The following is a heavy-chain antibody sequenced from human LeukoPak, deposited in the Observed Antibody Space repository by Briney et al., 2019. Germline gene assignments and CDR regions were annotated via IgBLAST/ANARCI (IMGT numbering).Heavy chain of an antibody. Sequence: PSETLSLTCAVYGGSFSVYYWSWIRQPPGKGLEWIGEINHSGSTNYNPSLKSRVTISVDTSKNQFSLKLSSVTAADTAVYYCARQYYFDSSGYPMNHFDYWGQGTLVTVSS. CDR1: GGSFSVYY. CDR3: ARQYYFDSSGYPMNHFDY. D-gene: IGHD3-22*01. J-gene: IGHJ4*02. V-gene: IGHV4-34*01. CDR2: INHSGST.